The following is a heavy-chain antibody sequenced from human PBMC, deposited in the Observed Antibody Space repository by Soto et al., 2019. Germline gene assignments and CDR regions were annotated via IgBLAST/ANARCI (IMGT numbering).Heavy chain of an antibody. V-gene: IGHV3-7*01. Sequence: GGCLRLSCAVSGFNVMRYWMSWVRQAPGKGLEWVASIKEDGSEIYYLHSVRGRFSISRDSAGNALHLTMNYLSAEDTGVYFCARDIGFGCVNWGQGTLVTVSS. D-gene: IGHD2-15*01. CDR2: IKEDGSEI. CDR3: ARDIGFGCVN. J-gene: IGHJ4*02. CDR1: GFNVMRYW.